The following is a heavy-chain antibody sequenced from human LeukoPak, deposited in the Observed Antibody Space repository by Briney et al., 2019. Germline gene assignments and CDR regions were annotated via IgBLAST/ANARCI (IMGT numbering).Heavy chain of an antibody. CDR3: ARRRWAAAGTLRWFDP. CDR2: IYYSGST. CDR1: GGSLSNYY. D-gene: IGHD6-13*01. V-gene: IGHV4-30-4*01. J-gene: IGHJ5*02. Sequence: KTSETLSLTCTVSGGSLSNYYWSWIRQPPGKGLEWIGYIYYSGSTYYNPSLKSRVTISVDTSKNQFSLKLSSVTAADTAVYYCARRRWAAAGTLRWFDPWGQGTLVTVSS.